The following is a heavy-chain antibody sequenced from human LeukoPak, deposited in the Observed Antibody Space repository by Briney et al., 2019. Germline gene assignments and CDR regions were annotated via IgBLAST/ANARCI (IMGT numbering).Heavy chain of an antibody. Sequence: ASVKVSCKASGYTFTSYDINWVRQATGQGLEWMGWMNPNSGNTGYAQKFQGRVTITRNTSISTAYMELSSPRSEDTAVYYCARAWSSWYYCYYYMDVWGKGTTVTVSS. V-gene: IGHV1-8*03. D-gene: IGHD6-13*01. CDR1: GYTFTSYD. J-gene: IGHJ6*03. CDR2: MNPNSGNT. CDR3: ARAWSSWYYCYYYMDV.